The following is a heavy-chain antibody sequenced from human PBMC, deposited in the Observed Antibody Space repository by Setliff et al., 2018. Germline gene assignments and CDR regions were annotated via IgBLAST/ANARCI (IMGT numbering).Heavy chain of an antibody. CDR3: ARLGSARYDSSGYYPDNWFDP. V-gene: IGHV4-39*01. Sequence: KPSETLSLTCTVSGGSISSSSYYWGWIRQPPGKGLGWIGSIYYSGSTYYNPSLKSRVTISVDTSKNQFSLKLSSVTAADTAVYYCARLGSARYDSSGYYPDNWFDPWGQGTLVTVSS. CDR1: GGSISSSSYY. D-gene: IGHD3-22*01. CDR2: IYYSGST. J-gene: IGHJ5*02.